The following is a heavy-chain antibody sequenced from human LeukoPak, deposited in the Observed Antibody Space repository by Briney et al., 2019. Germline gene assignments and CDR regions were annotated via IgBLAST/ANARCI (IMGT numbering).Heavy chain of an antibody. Sequence: SQTLSLTCTVSGGSISSGDYYWSWIRQPPGKGLEWIGYIYYSGSTYYNPSLKSRVTISVDTSKNQFSLKLSSVTAADTAVYYCAREPLSTSWWFDPWGQGTLVTVSS. CDR2: IYYSGST. CDR3: AREPLSTSWWFDP. J-gene: IGHJ5*02. CDR1: GGSISSGDYY. V-gene: IGHV4-30-4*01.